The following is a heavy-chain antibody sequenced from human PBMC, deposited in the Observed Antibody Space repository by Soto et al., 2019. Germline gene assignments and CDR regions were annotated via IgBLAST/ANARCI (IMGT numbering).Heavy chain of an antibody. D-gene: IGHD2-8*01. V-gene: IGHV1-18*01. J-gene: IGHJ5*02. CDR1: GYTFTSYG. Sequence: ASVKVSCKASGYTFTSYGISWVRQAPGQGLEWMGWISAYNGNTNYAQKLQGRVTMTTDTSTSTAYMELRSLRSDDTAVYYCARELEELMVYASNWFAPWGQGTLVTVSS. CDR2: ISAYNGNT. CDR3: ARELEELMVYASNWFAP.